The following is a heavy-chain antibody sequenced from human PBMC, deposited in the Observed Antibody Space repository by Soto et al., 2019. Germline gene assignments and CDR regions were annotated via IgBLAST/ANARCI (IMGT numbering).Heavy chain of an antibody. CDR2: IYYSGST. D-gene: IGHD2-15*01. CDR1: GGSISSGGYY. V-gene: IGHV4-31*03. J-gene: IGHJ4*02. CDR3: ARGSVVAATLFDY. Sequence: QVQLQESGPGLVKPSQTLSLTCTVSGGSISSGGYYWSWIRQHPGKGLEWIGYIYYSGSTYYNPSLQSRVTISVDPSKNQFSLKLSSVTAADTAVYYCARGSVVAATLFDYWGQGTLVTVSS.